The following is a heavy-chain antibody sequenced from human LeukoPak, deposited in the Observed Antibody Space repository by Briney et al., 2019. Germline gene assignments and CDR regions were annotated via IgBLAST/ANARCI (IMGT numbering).Heavy chain of an antibody. CDR3: ARAGSGWYYFDY. D-gene: IGHD6-19*01. Sequence: ASVKVSCKAVGYTFTSHYMHWVRQAPGQGLEWMGWMNPNSGNTGYAQKFQGRVTMTRNTSISTAYMELSSLRSEDTAVYYCARAGSGWYYFDYWGQGTLVTVSS. V-gene: IGHV1-8*01. CDR2: MNPNSGNT. CDR1: GYTFTSHY. J-gene: IGHJ4*02.